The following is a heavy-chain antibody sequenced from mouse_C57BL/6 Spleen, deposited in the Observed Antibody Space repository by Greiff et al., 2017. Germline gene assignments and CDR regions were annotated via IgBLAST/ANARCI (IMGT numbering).Heavy chain of an antibody. V-gene: IGHV1-55*01. Sequence: VQLKESGAELVKPGASVKMSCKASGYTFTSYWITWVKQRPGQGLEWIGDIYPGSGSTNYNEKFKSKATLTVDTSSSTAYMPLSSLTSDDSAVYYCARLYYGYPYYFDYWGQGTTLTVSS. J-gene: IGHJ2*01. D-gene: IGHD2-2*01. CDR1: GYTFTSYW. CDR2: IYPGSGST. CDR3: ARLYYGYPYYFDY.